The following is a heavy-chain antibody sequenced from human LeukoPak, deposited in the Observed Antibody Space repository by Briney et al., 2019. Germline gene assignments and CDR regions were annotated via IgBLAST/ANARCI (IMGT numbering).Heavy chain of an antibody. CDR1: GYTFTSYY. CDR3: ARETARTGTFDP. V-gene: IGHV1-46*01. J-gene: IGHJ5*02. D-gene: IGHD1-7*01. Sequence: GASVKDSCKASGYTFTSYYMHWVRQAPGQGLEWMGIINPSGGSTSYAQKFQGRVTMTRDMSTSTVYMELSSLRSEDTAVYYCARETARTGTFDPWGQGTLVTVSS. CDR2: INPSGGST.